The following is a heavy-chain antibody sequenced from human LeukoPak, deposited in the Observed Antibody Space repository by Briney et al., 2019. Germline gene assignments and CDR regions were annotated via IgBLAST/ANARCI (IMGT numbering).Heavy chain of an antibody. CDR1: GFTFDNYG. CDR2: INGNGRST. J-gene: IGHJ4*02. Sequence: GGSLRLSCTASGFTFDNYGLSWVRQAPGKGLEWVSGINGNGRSTGYADSVKGRFTISRDNAKNSLYLQLNSLRAGDTAIYYCTKDRRGPAAGTWYFDSWGQGTLVTVSS. CDR3: TKDRRGPAAGTWYFDS. V-gene: IGHV3-20*04. D-gene: IGHD6-13*01.